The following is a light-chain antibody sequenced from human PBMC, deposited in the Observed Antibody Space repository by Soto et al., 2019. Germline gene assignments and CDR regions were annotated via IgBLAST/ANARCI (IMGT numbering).Light chain of an antibody. J-gene: IGLJ1*01. V-gene: IGLV1-44*01. CDR1: SSNIGSNT. CDR3: AAWDDSLNGGYV. CDR2: SNN. Sequence: QSGLTQPPSAKGTPARRVTISCTESSSNIGSNTVNWYQQLPGTAPKLLIYSNNQRPSGVPDRFSGSKSGTSASLAISGLQSEDEADYYCAAWDDSLNGGYVFGTGTKVT.